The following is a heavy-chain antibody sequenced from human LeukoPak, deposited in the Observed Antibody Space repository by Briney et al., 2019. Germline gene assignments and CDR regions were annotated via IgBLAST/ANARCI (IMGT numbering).Heavy chain of an antibody. CDR3: ARMIVVVPPTDRYFDY. Sequence: GGSLRLSCAASGFTFSSYGMHWVRQAPGKGLEWVAFIRYDGSNKYYADSVKGRFTISRDNSKNTLYLQMNSLRAEDTAVYYCARMIVVVPPTDRYFDYWGQGTLVTVSS. V-gene: IGHV3-30*02. CDR1: GFTFSSYG. D-gene: IGHD3-22*01. CDR2: IRYDGSNK. J-gene: IGHJ4*02.